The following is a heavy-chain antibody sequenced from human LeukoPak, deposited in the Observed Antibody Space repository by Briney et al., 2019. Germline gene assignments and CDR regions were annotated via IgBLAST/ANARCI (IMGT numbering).Heavy chain of an antibody. CDR2: ISSSSSYI. CDR1: GFTFSSYS. J-gene: IGHJ4*02. D-gene: IGHD3-9*01. Sequence: GGSLRLSCAASGFTFSSYSMNWVRQAPGKRLEWVSSISSSSSYIYYADSVKGRFTISRDNAKNSLYLQMNSLRAEDTAVYYCARDRLRYFDWWGQGTLVTVSS. V-gene: IGHV3-21*01. CDR3: ARDRLRYFDW.